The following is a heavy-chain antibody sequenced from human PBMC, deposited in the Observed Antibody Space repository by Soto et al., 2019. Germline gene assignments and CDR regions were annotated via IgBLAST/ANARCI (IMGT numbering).Heavy chain of an antibody. J-gene: IGHJ6*02. V-gene: IGHV3-30*18. CDR1: GFTFSSYG. CDR2: ISYDGSNK. CDR3: AKVVITMVRGVNYGMDV. D-gene: IGHD3-10*01. Sequence: QVQLVESGGGVVQPGRSLRLSCAASGFTFSSYGMHWVRQAPGKGLEWVAVISYDGSNKYYADSVKGRFTISRDNSKNTLYLQMNSLRAEDTAVYYCAKVVITMVRGVNYGMDVWGQGTTVTVSS.